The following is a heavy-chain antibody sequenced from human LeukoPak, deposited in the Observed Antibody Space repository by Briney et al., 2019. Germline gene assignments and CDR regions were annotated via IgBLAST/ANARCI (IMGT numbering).Heavy chain of an antibody. CDR2: IHHGGTT. V-gene: IGHV4-38-2*02. Sequence: SETLSLTCTVSGVFISGGYYWGWIRQTPGKGLEWIGSIHHGGTTSYNPSLKSRVNTSVDTSKNLFSLKLSSLTAADTAVYYCARDMRGATGPFDYWGQGTLVTVSS. CDR1: GVFISGGYY. D-gene: IGHD1-26*01. CDR3: ARDMRGATGPFDY. J-gene: IGHJ4*02.